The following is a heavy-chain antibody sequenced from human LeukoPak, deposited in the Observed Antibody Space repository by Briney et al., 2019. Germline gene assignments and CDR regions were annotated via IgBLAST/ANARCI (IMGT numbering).Heavy chain of an antibody. Sequence: SETLSLTCAVSGYSISSGYYWGWIRQPPGKGLEWIGSIYDTGSNYYTPSLKSRVTISIDTSKNQFSLKLSSVTAADTAVYYCARDKGTIFGVVKNYGMDVWGQGTTVTVSS. CDR3: ARDKGTIFGVVKNYGMDV. J-gene: IGHJ6*02. V-gene: IGHV4-38-2*02. CDR2: IYDTGSN. CDR1: GYSISSGYY. D-gene: IGHD3-3*01.